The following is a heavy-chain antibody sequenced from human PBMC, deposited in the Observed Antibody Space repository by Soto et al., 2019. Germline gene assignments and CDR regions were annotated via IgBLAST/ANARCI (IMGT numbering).Heavy chain of an antibody. CDR1: GGSISSSSHY. V-gene: IGHV4-39*01. Sequence: QLHLQESGPGLVKPSETLSLTCTVSGGSISSSSHYWGWIRQPPGKGLEWIGSIYYSGSTHYNPSLKSRVTISADTSKNQFALKLSSVTAADTAVYYCARRKQNYAVDVWGQGTTVTVSS. CDR3: ARRKQNYAVDV. J-gene: IGHJ6*02. CDR2: IYYSGST.